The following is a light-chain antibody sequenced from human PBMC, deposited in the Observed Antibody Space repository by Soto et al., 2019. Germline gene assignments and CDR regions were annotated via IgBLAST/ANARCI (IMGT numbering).Light chain of an antibody. Sequence: VLTQSPAILSLSPGERATLFCRASQSGTNYLAWYQKRPGQAPRLLFYDSSSRATGIPARFSASGSGTDCTLTISSLECEDFAVYYCQQRRVWPLTFGGGTKVEIK. CDR1: QSGTNY. CDR2: DSS. J-gene: IGKJ4*01. CDR3: QQRRVWPLT. V-gene: IGKV3-11*01.